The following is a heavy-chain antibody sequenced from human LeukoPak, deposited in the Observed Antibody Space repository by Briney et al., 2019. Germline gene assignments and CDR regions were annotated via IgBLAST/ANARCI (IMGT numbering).Heavy chain of an antibody. Sequence: PSETLSLTCTVSGGSISSYYWNWIRLPAGGGLEWIGRIYSSGSTNYKPSLKSRVTISVDTSKNQFSLELSSVTAADTAVYYCARSHPRCGGDCYSLDYWGQGTLVTVSS. V-gene: IGHV4-4*07. D-gene: IGHD2-21*01. J-gene: IGHJ4*02. CDR2: IYSSGST. CDR1: GGSISSYY. CDR3: ARSHPRCGGDCYSLDY.